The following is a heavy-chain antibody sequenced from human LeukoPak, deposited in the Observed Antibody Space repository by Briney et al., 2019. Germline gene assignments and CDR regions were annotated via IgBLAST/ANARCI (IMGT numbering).Heavy chain of an antibody. CDR2: ISSSGSTI. D-gene: IGHD1-1*01. CDR1: GFTFSSYG. Sequence: GGSLRLSCAASGFTFSSYGMSWVRQAPGKGLEWVSYISSSGSTIYYADSVKGRFTISRDNAKNLLSLQMDSLRVEDTAIYYCARDPRTVQIWGQGTLVTVSS. J-gene: IGHJ4*02. V-gene: IGHV3-48*04. CDR3: ARDPRTVQI.